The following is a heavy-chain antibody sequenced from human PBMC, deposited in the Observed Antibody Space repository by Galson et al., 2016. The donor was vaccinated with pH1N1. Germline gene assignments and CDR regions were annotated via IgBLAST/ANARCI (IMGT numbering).Heavy chain of an antibody. D-gene: IGHD6-6*01. V-gene: IGHV2-5*02. CDR3: AHSRGDYSSSRSFYYFDY. J-gene: IGHJ4*02. CDR1: GFSLSTSGVG. Sequence: PALVKPTQTLTLTCTFSGFSLSTSGVGVGWIRQPPGKALEWLALIYWDDDKRYSPSLKSRLTITKDTSKNQVVLTMTNMDPVDTAPYYCAHSRGDYSSSRSFYYFDYWGQGTLVTVSS. CDR2: IYWDDDK.